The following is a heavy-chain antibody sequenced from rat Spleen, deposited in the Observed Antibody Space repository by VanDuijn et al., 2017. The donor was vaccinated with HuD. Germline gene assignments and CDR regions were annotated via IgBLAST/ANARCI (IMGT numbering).Heavy chain of an antibody. Sequence: EVQLVESGGGLVQPGRSLKLSCAASGFTFSNYGMAWVRQAPTKGLEWVATISYDGSSTNYRDSVKGRFTISRDNAKSTLYLQMDSLRSEDTATYYCARLMYTTVYWYFDFWGPGTMVTVS. CDR2: ISYDGSST. CDR1: GFTFSNYG. V-gene: IGHV5-29*01. D-gene: IGHD1-6*01. CDR3: ARLMYTTVYWYFDF. J-gene: IGHJ1*01.